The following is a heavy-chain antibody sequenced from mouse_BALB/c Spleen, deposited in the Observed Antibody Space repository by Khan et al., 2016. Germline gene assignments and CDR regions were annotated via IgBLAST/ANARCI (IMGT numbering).Heavy chain of an antibody. CDR3: ADALFVY. V-gene: IGHV1-87*01. CDR2: IYPGDGDT. J-gene: IGHJ3*01. Sequence: QVQLKESGAELARPGASVRLSCKASGYTSANYWMQWVKQRPGQGLEWIGSIYPGDGDTRSSQKFKDKATLTADKSSSSAYMHLRSVASEDSAVDYCADALFVYWGQGTLVTVSA. CDR1: GYTSANYW.